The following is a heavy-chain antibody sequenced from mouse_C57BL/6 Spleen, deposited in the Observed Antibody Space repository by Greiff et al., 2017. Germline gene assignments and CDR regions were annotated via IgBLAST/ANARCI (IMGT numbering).Heavy chain of an antibody. CDR3: TDSLRDYAMDY. J-gene: IGHJ4*01. CDR1: GFTFSNYW. Sequence: EVQRVESGGGLVQPGGSMKLSCVASGFTFSNYWMNWVRQSPEKGLEWVAQIRLKSDNYATHYAESVKGRFTISRDDCKSSVYLQMNNLRAEDTGIYYCTDSLRDYAMDYWGQGTSVTVSS. D-gene: IGHD1-1*01. V-gene: IGHV6-3*01. CDR2: IRLKSDNYAT.